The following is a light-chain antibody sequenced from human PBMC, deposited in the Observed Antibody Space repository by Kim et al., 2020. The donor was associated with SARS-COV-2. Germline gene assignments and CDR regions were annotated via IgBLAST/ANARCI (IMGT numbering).Light chain of an antibody. CDR2: GNS. CDR3: QSYRV. J-gene: IGLJ3*02. CDR1: SSNIGAAYD. Sequence: VSRCPGQRVTISCTGSSSNIGAAYDVHWYQKLPGTAPNLLIYGNSNRPSGVPDRFSGSKSGTSASLAITGLQAEDEADYYCQSYRVFGGGTKLTVL. V-gene: IGLV1-40*01.